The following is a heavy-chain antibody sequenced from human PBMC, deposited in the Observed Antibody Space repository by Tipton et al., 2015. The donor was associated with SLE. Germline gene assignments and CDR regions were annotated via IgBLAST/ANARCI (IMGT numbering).Heavy chain of an antibody. D-gene: IGHD3-9*01. Sequence: SLRLSCAASGFTFSDYGIHWVRQAPGKGLEWVGVIWYDETTTYYADSVKGRFTISRDHAKNSLYLQMNSLRAEDTAVYYCARGSVYHDIPYMDVWGKGTTVTVSS. J-gene: IGHJ6*03. V-gene: IGHV3-33*08. CDR3: ARGSVYHDIPYMDV. CDR1: GFTFSDYG. CDR2: IWYDETTT.